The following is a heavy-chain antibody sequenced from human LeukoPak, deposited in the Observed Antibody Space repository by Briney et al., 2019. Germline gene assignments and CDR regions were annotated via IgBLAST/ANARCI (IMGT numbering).Heavy chain of an antibody. CDR2: IKQDGSEK. V-gene: IGHV3-7*01. CDR1: GFTFSSYW. J-gene: IGHJ4*02. CDR3: ARLQYYYDSSGPSQFDY. Sequence: GGSLRLSCAASGFTFSSYWMSLVRQAPGKGLEWVANIKQDGSEKYYMDSVKGRFTISRDNAKNSLYLQMNSLRAEDTAVYYCARLQYYYDSSGPSQFDYWGQGTLVTVSS. D-gene: IGHD3-22*01.